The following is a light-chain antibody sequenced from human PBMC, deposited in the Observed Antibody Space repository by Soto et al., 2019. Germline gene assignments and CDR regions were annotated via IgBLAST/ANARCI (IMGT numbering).Light chain of an antibody. CDR1: HVISNW. V-gene: IGKV1-12*01. Sequence: DIQMTQSPSSVSASVGDTVNITCRASHVISNWLARYQQRAGKAPKLLIYAASRLQSGVPSRFSGSGSGPDFTLTISGLQPEDVASYYCQQANDFPYTFGQGTKLEI. CDR3: QQANDFPYT. CDR2: AAS. J-gene: IGKJ2*01.